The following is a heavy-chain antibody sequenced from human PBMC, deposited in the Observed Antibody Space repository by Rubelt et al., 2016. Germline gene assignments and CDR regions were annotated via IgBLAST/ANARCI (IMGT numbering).Heavy chain of an antibody. V-gene: IGHV3-23*04. J-gene: IGHJ4*02. CDR2: IGGDGVNT. Sequence: VQMVESGGGVVQPGKSLRLSCAASGFNFATYAMNWVRQAPGKGLEWVSVIGGDGVNTNYADSVKGRFTISRDNSKNTLYLQMNSLRAEDTAVYYCARGYSYAYDYWGQGTLVTVSS. CDR1: GFNFATYA. D-gene: IGHD5-18*01. CDR3: ARGYSYAYDY.